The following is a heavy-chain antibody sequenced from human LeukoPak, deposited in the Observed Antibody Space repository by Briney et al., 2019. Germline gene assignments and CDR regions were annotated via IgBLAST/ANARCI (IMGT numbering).Heavy chain of an antibody. CDR2: ISGGGVST. J-gene: IGHJ4*02. V-gene: IGHV3-23*01. Sequence: TGGSRRLSCAASGFTFSSYTMNWVRQAPGKGLEWVSAISGGGVSTYYADSVKGRFTISRDNSKNTLHLQMISLRAEDTAVYYCAKSAVGATLGDYWGQGTPVTVSS. D-gene: IGHD1-26*01. CDR1: GFTFSSYT. CDR3: AKSAVGATLGDY.